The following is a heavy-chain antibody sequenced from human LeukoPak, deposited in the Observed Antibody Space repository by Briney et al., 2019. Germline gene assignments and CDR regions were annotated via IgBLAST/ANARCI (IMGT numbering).Heavy chain of an antibody. D-gene: IGHD3-22*01. V-gene: IGHV3-30*18. J-gene: IGHJ4*02. CDR3: AKVNYDSSGYDY. Sequence: PGGCLRLSCAASGFTFSSYGMHWVRQAPGKGLEWVAVISYDGSNKYYADSVKGRFTISRDNSKNTLYLQMNRLRAEDTAVYYCAKVNYDSSGYDYWGQGPLVTVSS. CDR2: ISYDGSNK. CDR1: GFTFSSYG.